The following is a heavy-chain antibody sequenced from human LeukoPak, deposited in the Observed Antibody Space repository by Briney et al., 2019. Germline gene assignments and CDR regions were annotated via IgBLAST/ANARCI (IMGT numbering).Heavy chain of an antibody. CDR3: AASTRIAVAAFDY. CDR2: IYHSGST. Sequence: SETLSLTCAVSGSSISSSNWWSWVRQPPGKGLEWIGEIYHSGSTNYSPSLKSRVTISVDKSKNQFSLKLSSVTAADTAVYYCAASTRIAVAAFDYWGQGTLVTVSS. J-gene: IGHJ4*02. D-gene: IGHD6-19*01. CDR1: GSSISSSNW. V-gene: IGHV4-4*02.